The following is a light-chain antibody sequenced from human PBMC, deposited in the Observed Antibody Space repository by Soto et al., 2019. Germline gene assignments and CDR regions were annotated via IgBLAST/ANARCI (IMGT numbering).Light chain of an antibody. Sequence: ELVLTQSPGTLSLSPGERDTLSCRASQSVRNTYLAWYQQKPGQAPRLLIYGASNRATGIPDRFSGSGSGTDFTLTISRLEPEDFAVYYCQQYGSSGTFGQGTKV. V-gene: IGKV3-20*01. CDR3: QQYGSSGT. CDR2: GAS. J-gene: IGKJ1*01. CDR1: QSVRNTY.